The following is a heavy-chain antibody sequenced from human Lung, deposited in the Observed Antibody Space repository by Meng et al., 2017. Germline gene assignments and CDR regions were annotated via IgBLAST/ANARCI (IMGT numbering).Heavy chain of an antibody. J-gene: IGHJ4*02. D-gene: IGHD6-13*01. CDR2: IWYDGSNK. CDR3: ARGGWYSSSSRVDY. V-gene: IGHV3-33*01. CDR1: GFTFSSYG. Sequence: VRLVEAGGGVGKPGRSLGLACAGFGFTFSSYGMHWVRQAPGKGLEWVAVIWYDGSNKYYADSVKGRFTISRDNSKNTLYLQMNSLRAEDTAVYYCARGGWYSSSSRVDYWGQGTLVTVSS.